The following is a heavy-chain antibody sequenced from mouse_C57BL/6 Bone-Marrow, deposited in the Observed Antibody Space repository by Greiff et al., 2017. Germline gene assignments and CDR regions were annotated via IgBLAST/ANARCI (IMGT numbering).Heavy chain of an antibody. V-gene: IGHV1-82*01. J-gene: IGHJ1*03. CDR3: AAWYFDV. CDR2: IYPGDGDT. CDR1: GYAFSSSW. Sequence: ESGPELVKPGASVKISCKASGYAFSSSWMNWVKQRPGKGLEWIGRIYPGDGDTNYNGKFKGKATLTADKSSSTAYMQLSSLTSEDSAVYFCAAWYFDVWGTGTTVTVSS.